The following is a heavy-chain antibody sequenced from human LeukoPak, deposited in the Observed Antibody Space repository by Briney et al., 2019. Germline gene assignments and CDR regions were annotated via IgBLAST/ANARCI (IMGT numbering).Heavy chain of an antibody. D-gene: IGHD2-21*01. CDR3: ARFMTIPYYYYMDV. V-gene: IGHV5-51*01. CDR1: GYSFTNYW. Sequence: GESLKISCKGSGYSFTNYWIGWVRQMPGKGLEYMGIINPADSDARYNPSFQGQVTISADKSISTAYLQWSSLKASDTAIYYCARFMTIPYYYYMDVWGKGTTVTVSS. CDR2: INPADSDA. J-gene: IGHJ6*03.